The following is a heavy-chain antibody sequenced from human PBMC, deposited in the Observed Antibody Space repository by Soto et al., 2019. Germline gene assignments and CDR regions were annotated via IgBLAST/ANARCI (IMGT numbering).Heavy chain of an antibody. J-gene: IGHJ4*02. D-gene: IGHD2-15*01. Sequence: EVQLVESGGGLVQPGGSLRLSCAASGFTFSGHWMFWARQAPGKGLEWVANINPDGSAKYYVDSVRGRFTASRDNAENSLYLQMNSLRGDDTAMYYCARWACTGGSCHIDYWGQGTLRTVSS. V-gene: IGHV3-7*05. CDR2: INPDGSAK. CDR3: ARWACTGGSCHIDY. CDR1: GFTFSGHW.